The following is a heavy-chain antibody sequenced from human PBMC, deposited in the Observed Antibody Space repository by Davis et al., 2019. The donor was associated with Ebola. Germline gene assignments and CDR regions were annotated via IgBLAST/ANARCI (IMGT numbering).Heavy chain of an antibody. CDR2: INHSGST. J-gene: IGHJ4*02. CDR1: GGSFSGYY. Sequence: PSETLSLTCAVYGGSFSGYYWSWIRQPPGKGLEWIGEINHSGSTNYNPSLKSRVTISVDTSKNQFSLKLSAVTAADTAVYYCARVGRSVYFDYWGQGTLVTVSS. V-gene: IGHV4-34*01. CDR3: ARVGRSVYFDY. D-gene: IGHD2-15*01.